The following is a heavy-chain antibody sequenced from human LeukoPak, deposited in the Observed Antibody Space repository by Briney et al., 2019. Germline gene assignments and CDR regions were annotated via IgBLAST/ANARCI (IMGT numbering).Heavy chain of an antibody. CDR1: GFTFSYYG. D-gene: IGHD3-10*01. J-gene: IGHJ5*02. CDR2: IRYDGNDK. V-gene: IGHV3-30*02. CDR3: ARESGITMLRGAHTP. Sequence: GGSLRLSCAASGFTFSYYGFHWVRQAPGKGLEWVAFIRYDGNDKFYAESVKGRFTISRDTSRNTLYLQMNTLRLEDTAVYYCARESGITMLRGAHTPWGQGTLVTVSS.